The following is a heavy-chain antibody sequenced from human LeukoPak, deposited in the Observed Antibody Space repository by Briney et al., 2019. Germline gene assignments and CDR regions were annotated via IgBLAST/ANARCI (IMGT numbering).Heavy chain of an antibody. CDR1: GGSISSYY. Sequence: SETLSLTCTVSGGSISSYYWSWIRQPPGKGLEWIGYIYYSGSTNYNPSLKSRVTISVDTSKNQFPLKLSSVTATDTAVYYCASVGFGELLFGKFDYWGQGTLVTVSS. CDR2: IYYSGST. D-gene: IGHD3-10*01. CDR3: ASVGFGELLFGKFDY. J-gene: IGHJ4*02. V-gene: IGHV4-59*12.